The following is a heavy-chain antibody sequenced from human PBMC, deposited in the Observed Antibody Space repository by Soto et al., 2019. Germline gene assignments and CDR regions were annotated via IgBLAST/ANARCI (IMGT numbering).Heavy chain of an antibody. Sequence: PSETLSLTCNVSTGSIFSHSYYWAWIRQPPGKGLEWIGTINHSGSTYYNPSLKSRVTISVDTSKNQFSLKLSSVTAADTAVYYCARQVHGYNCFFRWGQGTLVTVSS. CDR3: ARQVHGYNCFFR. CDR2: INHSGST. CDR1: TGSIFSHSYY. V-gene: IGHV4-39*01. J-gene: IGHJ4*02. D-gene: IGHD5-12*01.